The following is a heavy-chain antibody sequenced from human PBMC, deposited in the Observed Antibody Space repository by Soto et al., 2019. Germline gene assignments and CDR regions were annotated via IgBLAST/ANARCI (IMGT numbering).Heavy chain of an antibody. J-gene: IGHJ4*02. CDR1: GDSVSSDSIA. CDR2: TYYRSKWFN. CDR3: AKGTGWSLYYFDY. V-gene: IGHV6-1*01. Sequence: QVPLQQSGPRLVEPSQTLSLTCATSGDSVSSDSIAWNWIRQSPSRGLEWLGRTYYRSKWFNDYAPSVKSRITINPDTSKNQISLQLNSVTPEDTAVYYCAKGTGWSLYYFDYWGQGILVTVSS. D-gene: IGHD6-19*01.